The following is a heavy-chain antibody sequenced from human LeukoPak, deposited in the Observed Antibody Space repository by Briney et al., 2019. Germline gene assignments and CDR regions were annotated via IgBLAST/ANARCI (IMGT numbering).Heavy chain of an antibody. Sequence: ASAKVSCKPSGYTFTSFGISWVRQAPGQGLEWMGWIGAYNGDTNYAQKFQGRVTMTTDTSTSTAYIDLRSLRSDGTAVYYCTRDHCRGDNCPSFDYWGQGTLVTVSS. V-gene: IGHV1-18*04. CDR3: TRDHCRGDNCPSFDY. D-gene: IGHD2-15*01. CDR2: IGAYNGDT. J-gene: IGHJ4*02. CDR1: GYTFTSFG.